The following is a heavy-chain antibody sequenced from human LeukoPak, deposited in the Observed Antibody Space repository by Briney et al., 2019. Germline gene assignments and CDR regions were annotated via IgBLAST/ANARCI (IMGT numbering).Heavy chain of an antibody. Sequence: ASVKVSCKASGYTFTSYDINWVRQATGQGLEWMGWMNPNSGNTGYAQKFQGRVTMTRNTSISTAYMELSSLRSEDTAVYYCARSLASYYYDSRGYYWFDYWGQGTLVTVSS. V-gene: IGHV1-8*01. CDR2: MNPNSGNT. CDR3: ARSLASYYYDSRGYYWFDY. CDR1: GYTFTSYD. J-gene: IGHJ4*02. D-gene: IGHD3-22*01.